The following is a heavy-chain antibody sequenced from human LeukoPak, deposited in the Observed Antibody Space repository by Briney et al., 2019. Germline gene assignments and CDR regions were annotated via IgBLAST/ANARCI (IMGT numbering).Heavy chain of an antibody. CDR1: GFTFSSYA. CDR3: AKYYDSSGYYYAYFDY. D-gene: IGHD3-22*01. J-gene: IGHJ4*02. CDR2: VSVSGGYS. Sequence: GGSLRLSCAASGFTFSSYAMGWVRQAPGKGLEWVSAVSVSGGYSYYADSVKGRFTTSRDNSESTLYLQMNSLRVEDAAIYYCAKYYDSSGYYYAYFDYWGQGSLVTVSS. V-gene: IGHV3-23*01.